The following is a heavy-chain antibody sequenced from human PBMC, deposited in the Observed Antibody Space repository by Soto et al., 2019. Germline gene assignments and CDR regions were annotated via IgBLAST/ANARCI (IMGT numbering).Heavy chain of an antibody. CDR3: AIKRDGGIFHI. Sequence: SSETLSLTCTVSGGSIRSDSYYWSWIRQHPGKGLEWIGYIYYSGSTYYNPSLKSRVTISVDTSKNQFSLKLSSVTAADTAVYFCAIKRDGGIFHIWGQGTMVTVSS. V-gene: IGHV4-31*03. J-gene: IGHJ3*02. D-gene: IGHD3-16*01. CDR1: GGSIRSDSYY. CDR2: IYYSGST.